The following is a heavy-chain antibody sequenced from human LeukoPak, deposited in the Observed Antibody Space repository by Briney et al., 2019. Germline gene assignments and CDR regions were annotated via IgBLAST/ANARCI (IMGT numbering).Heavy chain of an antibody. V-gene: IGHV3-48*04. Sequence: GGSLRLSCAASGFTFSSYRMNWVRQAPGKGLEWVSYISSSGSTIYYADSVKGRFTISRDNAKNSLYLQMNSLRAEDTAVYYCAREGIAAAVDYWGQGTLVTVSS. J-gene: IGHJ4*02. CDR2: ISSSGSTI. CDR3: AREGIAAAVDY. D-gene: IGHD6-13*01. CDR1: GFTFSSYR.